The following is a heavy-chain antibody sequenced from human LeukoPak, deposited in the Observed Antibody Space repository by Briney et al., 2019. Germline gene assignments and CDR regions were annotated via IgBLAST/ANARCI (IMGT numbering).Heavy chain of an antibody. Sequence: PGRSLRLSCAASGFTFSSYAMHWVRQAPGKGLEWVAVISYDGSNKYYVDSVKGRFTISRDNSKNTLYLQMNSLRAEDTAVYYCARERTEHMVRGFITDYYYYGMDVWGQGTTVTVSS. CDR3: ARERTEHMVRGFITDYYYYGMDV. V-gene: IGHV3-30-3*01. D-gene: IGHD3-10*01. J-gene: IGHJ6*02. CDR2: ISYDGSNK. CDR1: GFTFSSYA.